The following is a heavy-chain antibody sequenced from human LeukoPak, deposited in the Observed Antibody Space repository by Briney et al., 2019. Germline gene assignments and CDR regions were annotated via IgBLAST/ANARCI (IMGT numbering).Heavy chain of an antibody. D-gene: IGHD5-18*01. V-gene: IGHV4-39*01. CDR1: GGSISSSSYY. J-gene: IGHJ4*02. Sequence: PSETLSLTCTVSGGSISSSSYYWGWIRQPPGKGLEWIGSIYYSGSTYYNPSLKSRVTISVDTSKNQFSLKLSSVTAADTAVYYCARGPPNTIMDTAMVENWGQGTLVTVSS. CDR3: ARGPPNTIMDTAMVEN. CDR2: IYYSGST.